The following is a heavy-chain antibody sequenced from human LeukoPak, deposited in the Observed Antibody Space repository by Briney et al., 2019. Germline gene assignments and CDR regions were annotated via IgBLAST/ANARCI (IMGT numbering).Heavy chain of an antibody. CDR2: ISAYNGNT. D-gene: IGHD4-4*01. Sequence: VASVKVSCKASGYTLTSYGISWVRQAPGQGLEWMGWISAYNGNTDHAQKFQGRVTMTTDTSTSTAYMELRSLRSDDTAVYYCARDWFYINYVRVGFDPWGQGTLVTVSS. J-gene: IGHJ5*02. CDR1: GYTLTSYG. CDR3: ARDWFYINYVRVGFDP. V-gene: IGHV1-18*01.